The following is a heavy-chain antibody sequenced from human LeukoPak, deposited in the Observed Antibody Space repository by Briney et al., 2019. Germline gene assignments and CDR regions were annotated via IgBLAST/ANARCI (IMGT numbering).Heavy chain of an antibody. D-gene: IGHD2-15*01. Sequence: SETLSLTCAVSGGSISSSNWWSWVRQPPGKGLEWIGEIYHSGSTNYNPSLKSRVTISVDTSKNQFSLKLSSVTAADTAVYYCARRFKEGRKKRGYCSGGSCYSSYMDVWGKGTTVTISS. CDR3: ARRFKEGRKKRGYCSGGSCYSSYMDV. V-gene: IGHV4-4*02. J-gene: IGHJ6*03. CDR1: GGSISSSNW. CDR2: IYHSGST.